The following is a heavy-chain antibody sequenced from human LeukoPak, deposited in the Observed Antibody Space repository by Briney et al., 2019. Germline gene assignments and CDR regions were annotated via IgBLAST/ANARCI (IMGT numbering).Heavy chain of an antibody. CDR2: INPNSGGT. CDR1: GYTFTGYY. D-gene: IGHD3-22*01. J-gene: IGHJ4*02. Sequence: GASVKVSCKASGYTFTGYYMHWVRQAPGQGLEWMGWINPNSGGTNYAQKFQGRVTMTRDTSISTAYMERSRLRSDDTAVYHCARARPGYYDSSGYGDYWGQGTLVTVSS. V-gene: IGHV1-2*02. CDR3: ARARPGYYDSSGYGDY.